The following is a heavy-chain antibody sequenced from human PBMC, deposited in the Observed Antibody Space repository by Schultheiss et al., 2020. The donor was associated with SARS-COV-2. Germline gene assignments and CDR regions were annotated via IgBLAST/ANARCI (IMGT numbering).Heavy chain of an antibody. J-gene: IGHJ6*03. CDR1: GGTFSSYA. CDR2: VSAYNGNT. D-gene: IGHD2-2*01. Sequence: SVKVSCKASGGTFSSYAISWVRQAPGQGLEWMGWVSAYNGNTNYAQKFQGRVTITADKSTSTAYMELSSLRSEDTAVYYCATGSSTSFHYMDVWGKGTTVTV. CDR3: ATGSSTSFHYMDV. V-gene: IGHV1-69*10.